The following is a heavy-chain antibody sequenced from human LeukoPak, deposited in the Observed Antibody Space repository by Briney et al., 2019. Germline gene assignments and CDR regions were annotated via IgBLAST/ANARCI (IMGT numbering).Heavy chain of an antibody. D-gene: IGHD4-17*01. Sequence: SETLSLTCTVSGGSISSGGYYWSWIRQHPGKGLEWIGYIYYSGSTYYNPPLKSRVTISVDTSKNQFSLKLSSVTAADTAVYYCARDGSDYGAFDIWGQGTMVTVSS. CDR1: GGSISSGGYY. V-gene: IGHV4-31*03. J-gene: IGHJ3*02. CDR3: ARDGSDYGAFDI. CDR2: IYYSGST.